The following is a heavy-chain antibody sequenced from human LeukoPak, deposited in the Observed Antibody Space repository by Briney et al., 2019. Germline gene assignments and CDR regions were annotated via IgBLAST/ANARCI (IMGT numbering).Heavy chain of an antibody. CDR1: GFTFSSYG. Sequence: GGSLRLSCAASGFTFSSYGMHWVRQAPGKGREWVAFVRYDGSNNYYADSVKGQFTISRDNSKNTLYLQMNSLRTEDTAVYYCAKDGPLYSSGWYVDYWGQGALVTVSS. D-gene: IGHD6-19*01. V-gene: IGHV3-30*02. CDR2: VRYDGSNN. CDR3: AKDGPLYSSGWYVDY. J-gene: IGHJ4*02.